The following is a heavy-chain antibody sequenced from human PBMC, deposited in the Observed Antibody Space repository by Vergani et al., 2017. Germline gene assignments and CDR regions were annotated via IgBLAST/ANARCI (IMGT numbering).Heavy chain of an antibody. CDR1: GGSISSYY. D-gene: IGHD2-8*01. CDR3: ARQRAYGWFDP. V-gene: IGHV4-59*08. CDR2: IYYSGST. J-gene: IGHJ5*02. Sequence: QVQLQESGPGLVKPSETLSLTCTVSGGSISSYYWSWIRQPPGKGLEWIGYIYYSGSTNYNPSLKSRVTISVDTSKNQFSLKLGSVTAADTAVYYCARQRAYGWFDPWGQGTLVTVSS.